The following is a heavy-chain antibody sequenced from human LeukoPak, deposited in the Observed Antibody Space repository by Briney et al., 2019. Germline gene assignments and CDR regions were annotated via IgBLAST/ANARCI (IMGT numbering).Heavy chain of an antibody. Sequence: GASVKVSCKASGGTFSSYAISWVRQAPGQGLEWMGRIIPIFGTANYAQKFQGRVTITTDESTSTAYMELSSLRSEDTAVYYCARVFREYGYGNAWFDPWGQGTLVTVSS. V-gene: IGHV1-69*05. CDR3: ARVFREYGYGNAWFDP. D-gene: IGHD5-18*01. CDR2: IIPIFGTA. CDR1: GGTFSSYA. J-gene: IGHJ5*02.